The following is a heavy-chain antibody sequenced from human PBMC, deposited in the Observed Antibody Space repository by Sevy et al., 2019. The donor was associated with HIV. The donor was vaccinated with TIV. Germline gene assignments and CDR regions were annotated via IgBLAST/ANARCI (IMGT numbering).Heavy chain of an antibody. V-gene: IGHV3-30-3*01. Sequence: GGSLRLSCAASGFTFSSYAMHWVRQAPGKGLEWVAVISYDGSNKYYADSVKGRFTISRDNSKNTLYLQMNSLRAEDTAVYYCARESRQRVVLYYFDYWGQGTLVTVSS. J-gene: IGHJ4*02. D-gene: IGHD6-13*01. CDR2: ISYDGSNK. CDR3: ARESRQRVVLYYFDY. CDR1: GFTFSSYA.